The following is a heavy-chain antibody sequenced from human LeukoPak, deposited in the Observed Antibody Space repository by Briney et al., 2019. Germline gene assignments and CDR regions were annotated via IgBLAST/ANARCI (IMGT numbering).Heavy chain of an antibody. V-gene: IGHV4-59*02. J-gene: IGHJ3*02. CDR3: AAGSSGYTDAFDI. CDR2: VYYTGIT. Sequence: PSETLSLTCTVSGGSVSSYYWSWIRQPPGKGLEWIGFVYYTGITDYNPSLKSRVTISVDTSKNQFSLNLRSVTAADTAVYYCAAGSSGYTDAFDIWGQGTMVTVSS. D-gene: IGHD3-22*01. CDR1: GGSVSSYY.